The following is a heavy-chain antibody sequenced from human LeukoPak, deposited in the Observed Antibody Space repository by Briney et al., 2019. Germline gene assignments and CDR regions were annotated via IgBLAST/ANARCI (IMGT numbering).Heavy chain of an antibody. J-gene: IGHJ4*02. CDR1: GSTFSSYA. CDR3: ARAYAYCGGDCYPGYFDY. CDR2: ISGSGGST. V-gene: IGHV3-23*01. Sequence: GGSLRLSCAASGSTFSSYAMSWVRQAPGKGLEWVSAISGSGGSTYYADSVKGRFTISRHNSKNTLYLQMNSLRAEDTAVYYCARAYAYCGGDCYPGYFDYWGQGTLVTVSS. D-gene: IGHD2-21*02.